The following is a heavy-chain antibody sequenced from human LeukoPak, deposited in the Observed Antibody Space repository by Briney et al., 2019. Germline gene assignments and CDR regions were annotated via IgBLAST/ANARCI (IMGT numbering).Heavy chain of an antibody. CDR3: ARDRDSSGWLN. CDR1: GFTFSSYA. V-gene: IGHV3-30-3*01. Sequence: PGGSLRHSCAASGFTFSSYAMHWVRQAPGKGLEWVAVISYDGSNKYYADSVKGRFTISRDNSKNTLYLQMNSLRAEDTAVYYCARDRDSSGWLNWGQGTLVTVSS. CDR2: ISYDGSNK. D-gene: IGHD6-19*01. J-gene: IGHJ4*02.